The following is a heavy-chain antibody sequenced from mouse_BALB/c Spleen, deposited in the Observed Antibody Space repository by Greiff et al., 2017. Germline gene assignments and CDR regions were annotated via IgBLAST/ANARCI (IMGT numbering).Heavy chain of an antibody. CDR2: IYPGGGYT. CDR1: GYTFTNYW. V-gene: IGHV1-63*02. Sequence: QVQLQQSGAELVRPGTSVKISCKASGYTFTNYWLGWVKQRPGHGLEWIGDIYPGGGYTNYNEKFKGKATLTADTSSSTAYMQLSSLTSEDSAVYFCARDFYYGSSYSYWGQGTTLTVSS. D-gene: IGHD1-1*01. CDR3: ARDFYYGSSYSY. J-gene: IGHJ2*01.